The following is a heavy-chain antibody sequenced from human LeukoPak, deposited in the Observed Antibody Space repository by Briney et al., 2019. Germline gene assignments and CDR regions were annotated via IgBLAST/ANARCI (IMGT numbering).Heavy chain of an antibody. CDR3: ARDSDDLDY. J-gene: IGHJ4*02. D-gene: IGHD3-10*01. CDR2: IKKDASEK. V-gene: IGHV3-7*01. CDR1: GFTFSSYA. Sequence: GGSLRLSCAASGFTFSSYAMSWVRQAPGKGLEWVANIKKDASEKFYVDSVKGRFTISRDNAKNTLYLQMNSLRAEDTAVYYCARDSDDLDYWGQGTLVTVSS.